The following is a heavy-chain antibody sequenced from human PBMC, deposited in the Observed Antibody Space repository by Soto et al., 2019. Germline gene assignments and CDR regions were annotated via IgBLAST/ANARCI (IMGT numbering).Heavy chain of an antibody. CDR2: IYYSGST. Sequence: QVQLQESGPGLVKPSQNLSLTCTVSGGSISSGGYSWSWIRQHPGKGLEWIEYIYYSGSTYYNPSLKSRVTISVDTSKNQFALKLSSVTAADTAVYYCARMVVKSGSEIDYWGQGTLVTVSS. CDR3: ARMVVKSGSEIDY. D-gene: IGHD3-3*01. CDR1: GGSISSGGYS. J-gene: IGHJ4*02. V-gene: IGHV4-31*03.